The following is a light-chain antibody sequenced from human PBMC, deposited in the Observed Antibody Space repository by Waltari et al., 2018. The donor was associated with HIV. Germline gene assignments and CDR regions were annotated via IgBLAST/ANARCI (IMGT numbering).Light chain of an antibody. J-gene: IGKJ4*01. Sequence: DIVLTQSPASLAVSLGGKAPITCQSSPSLLRSSNNLNYLAWYQKKPRQPPRLLIPWASSRESGVPDRFSGSGSGTDFTLTISNLQAEDVAIYYCQQYSSVPVTFGGGTEVEIK. V-gene: IGKV4-1*01. CDR3: QQYSSVPVT. CDR2: WAS. CDR1: PSLLRSSNNLNY.